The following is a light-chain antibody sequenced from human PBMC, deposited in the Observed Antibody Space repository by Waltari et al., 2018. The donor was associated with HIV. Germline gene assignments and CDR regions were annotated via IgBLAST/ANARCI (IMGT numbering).Light chain of an antibody. V-gene: IGLV1-47*01. J-gene: IGLJ3*02. Sequence: TQSPSASWATGQRVPHTCSPVTSNIARDSNYWYHQVPGTAPKLLLFRGDQRPSGVPDRFSGSKSGASSSLAISGLQSDDEADYYCAAWTDIMSGWLFGGGTKLTVL. CDR1: TSNIARDS. CDR2: RGD. CDR3: AAWTDIMSGWL.